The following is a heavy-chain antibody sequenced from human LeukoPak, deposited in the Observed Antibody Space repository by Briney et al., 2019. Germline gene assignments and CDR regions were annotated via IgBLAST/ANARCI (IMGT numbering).Heavy chain of an antibody. Sequence: SETLSLTCTVSGGSISSYYWSWIRQPPGKGLEWIGYIYYSGSTNYNPSLKSRVTISVDTSKNQFSLKLSSVTAADTAVYYCARVLGQVVHAFDIWGQGTMVTVSS. J-gene: IGHJ3*02. V-gene: IGHV4-59*01. CDR3: ARVLGQVVHAFDI. CDR2: IYYSGST. D-gene: IGHD6-6*01. CDR1: GGSISSYY.